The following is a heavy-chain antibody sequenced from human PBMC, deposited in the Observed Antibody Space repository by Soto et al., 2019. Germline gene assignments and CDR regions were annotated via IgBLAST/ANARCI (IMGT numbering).Heavy chain of an antibody. CDR2: ISSTSSTI. CDR3: ARVPIAADEHFDY. J-gene: IGHJ4*02. CDR1: GFTFSFYS. V-gene: IGHV3-48*01. Sequence: EVQLVESGRGLVQPGGSLRLSCAASGFTFSFYSMNWVRQAPGKGLEWVSYISSTSSTIYYADSAKGRFTISRDNAKTSLYLQMNSLRAEDTAVYYCARVPIAADEHFDYWGQGTLVTVSS. D-gene: IGHD6-13*01.